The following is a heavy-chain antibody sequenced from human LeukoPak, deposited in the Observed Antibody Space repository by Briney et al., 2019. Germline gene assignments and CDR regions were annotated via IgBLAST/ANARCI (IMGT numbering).Heavy chain of an antibody. J-gene: IGHJ4*02. CDR2: ISGSGGST. Sequence: PGGSLRLSCAASGFTFSGYAMSWVRQAPGKGLEWVSSISGSGGSTYYADSVKGRFTISRDNSKNTLYLQMNSLRDEDTAVYYCAKDSSGYYRPFDYWGQGTLVTVSS. V-gene: IGHV3-23*01. D-gene: IGHD3-22*01. CDR1: GFTFSGYA. CDR3: AKDSSGYYRPFDY.